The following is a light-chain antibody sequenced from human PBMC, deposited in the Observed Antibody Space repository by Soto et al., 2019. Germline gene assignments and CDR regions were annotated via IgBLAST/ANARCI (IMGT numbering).Light chain of an antibody. Sequence: QSALTQPPSASGSPGQSVTISCTGTSSDVGGYNYVSWYQQHPGKAPKLMIYEVSKRPSGVPDRFSGSKSGNTASLTVSGLQAEDEADYYCSSYAGSNNHYDVVFGGGTKLTVL. CDR1: SSDVGGYNY. V-gene: IGLV2-8*01. CDR2: EVS. CDR3: SSYAGSNNHYDVV. J-gene: IGLJ2*01.